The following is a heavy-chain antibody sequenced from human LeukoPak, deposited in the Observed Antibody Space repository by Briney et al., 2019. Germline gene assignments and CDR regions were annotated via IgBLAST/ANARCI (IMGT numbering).Heavy chain of an antibody. V-gene: IGHV4-39*07. Sequence: SETLSLTCTVSGGSISSSSYYWGWIRQPPGKGLEWIGSIYYSGSTYYNPSLKGRVTISVDTSKNQFSLKLSSVTAADTAVYYCARDPRCGGCLSDYWGQGTLVTVSS. CDR2: IYYSGST. CDR3: ARDPRCGGCLSDY. J-gene: IGHJ4*02. CDR1: GGSISSSSYY. D-gene: IGHD2-21*01.